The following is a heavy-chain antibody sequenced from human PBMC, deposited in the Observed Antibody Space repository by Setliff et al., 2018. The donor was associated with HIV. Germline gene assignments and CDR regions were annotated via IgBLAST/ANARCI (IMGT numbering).Heavy chain of an antibody. J-gene: IGHJ4*02. V-gene: IGHV3-53*05. CDR2: IYVGDTT. Sequence: GGSLRLSCAASGFAVSGNYMSWVRQAPGKGLEWVSVIYVGDTTYYADSVKGRFTISRDNSKNTLYLQMNSLRAEDTAVYYCAKDHGSSWYYFDYWGQGTLVTVSS. CDR1: GFAVSGNY. D-gene: IGHD6-13*01. CDR3: AKDHGSSWYYFDY.